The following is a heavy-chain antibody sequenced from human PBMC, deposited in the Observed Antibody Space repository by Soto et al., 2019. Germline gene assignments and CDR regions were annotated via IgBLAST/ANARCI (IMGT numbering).Heavy chain of an antibody. J-gene: IGHJ6*02. D-gene: IGHD6-19*01. Sequence: SVKVSCKASGCTFSSYAISWVRQAPGQGLEWMGGIIPIFGTANYAQKFQGRVTITADKSTSTAYMELSSLRSEDTAVYYCASLAVAGTYYYYYGMDVWGQGTTVTVSS. CDR2: IIPIFGTA. CDR3: ASLAVAGTYYYYYGMDV. CDR1: GCTFSSYA. V-gene: IGHV1-69*06.